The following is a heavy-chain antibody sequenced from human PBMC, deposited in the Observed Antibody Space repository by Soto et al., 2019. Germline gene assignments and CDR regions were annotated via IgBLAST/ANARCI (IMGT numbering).Heavy chain of an antibody. J-gene: IGHJ4*02. CDR1: GFTFNRYA. CDR3: ARDFGY. Sequence: QVELVESGGGVVQPGRSLRLSCAASGFTFNRYARNWVRQSPVKGLEWVAAISVDGSSYNYADSVKGRFIISRDNSKDTLYLQMSSLRVEDTAVYYCARDFGYWGQGTLVTVSS. CDR2: ISVDGSSY. D-gene: IGHD3-10*01. V-gene: IGHV3-30*03.